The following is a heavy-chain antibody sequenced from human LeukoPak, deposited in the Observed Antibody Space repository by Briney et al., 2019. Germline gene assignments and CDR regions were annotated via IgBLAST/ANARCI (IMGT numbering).Heavy chain of an antibody. CDR3: ARDLYGGNSEADY. D-gene: IGHD4-23*01. J-gene: IGHJ4*02. V-gene: IGHV3-30-3*01. CDR1: GFTFSSYA. CDR2: ISYDGSNK. Sequence: PGGSLRLSCAASGFTFSSYAMHWVRQAPGKGLEWVAVISYDGSNKYYADSVKGRFTISRDNSKNTLYLQMNSLRAEDTAVYYCARDLYGGNSEADYWGQGTLVTVSS.